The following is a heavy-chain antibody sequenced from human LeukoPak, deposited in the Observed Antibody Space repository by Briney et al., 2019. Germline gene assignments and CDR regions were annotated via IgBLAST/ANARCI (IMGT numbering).Heavy chain of an antibody. CDR2: IYSGGST. Sequence: GGSLRLSCAASGFTFSSYSMNWVRQAPGKGLEWVSVIYSGGSTYYADSVKGRFTISRDNSKNTLYLQMNSLRAEDTAVYYCARGAIAAAALDYWGQGTLVTVSS. V-gene: IGHV3-53*01. CDR1: GFTFSSYS. CDR3: ARGAIAAAALDY. D-gene: IGHD6-13*01. J-gene: IGHJ4*02.